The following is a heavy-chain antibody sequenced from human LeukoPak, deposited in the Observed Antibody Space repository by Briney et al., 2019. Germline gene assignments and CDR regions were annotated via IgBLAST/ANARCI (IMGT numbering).Heavy chain of an antibody. CDR2: IYYSGST. J-gene: IGHJ4*02. CDR1: GFTFSDYY. Sequence: LRLSCAASGFTFSDYYMSWIRQHPGKGLEWIGYIYYSGSTYYNPSLKSRVTISVDTSKNQFSLKLSSVTAADTAVYYCAREAGLYGSGSYYNDRSDYWGQGTLVTVSS. CDR3: AREAGLYGSGSYYNDRSDY. V-gene: IGHV4-31*02. D-gene: IGHD3-10*01.